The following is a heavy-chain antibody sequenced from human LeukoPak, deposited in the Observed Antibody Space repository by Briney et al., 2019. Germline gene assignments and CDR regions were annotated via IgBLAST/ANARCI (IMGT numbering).Heavy chain of an antibody. V-gene: IGHV4-39*01. J-gene: IGHJ3*02. Sequence: SETLSLTCTVSGDSISSSSYSWVWIRQSPGKGLEWIGSIYYSGSTYFNPSLKSRVTMSVDTSKNHFSLKLTSVTAADTAVYYWARHPGLYNSSGYYVSAFDIWGQGTMVTVSS. CDR2: IYYSGST. CDR3: ARHPGLYNSSGYYVSAFDI. CDR1: GDSISSSSYS. D-gene: IGHD3-22*01.